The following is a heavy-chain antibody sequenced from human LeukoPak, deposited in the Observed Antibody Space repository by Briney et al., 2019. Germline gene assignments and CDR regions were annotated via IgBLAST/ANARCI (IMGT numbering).Heavy chain of an antibody. CDR1: GFSFSTSGVG. D-gene: IGHD3-9*01. J-gene: IGHJ4*02. CDR2: IYWDEDE. V-gene: IGHV2-5*02. CDR3: ARSPYYDILTGSRGTFDY. Sequence: SGPTLVKPTQTLTLTCTFSGFSFSTSGVGVGWIRQPPGKALEWLAVIYWDEDERYRPSLKSRLTINKDTSKNRVVLTMTNMDPVDTATYYCARSPYYDILTGSRGTFDYWGRGILVTVSS.